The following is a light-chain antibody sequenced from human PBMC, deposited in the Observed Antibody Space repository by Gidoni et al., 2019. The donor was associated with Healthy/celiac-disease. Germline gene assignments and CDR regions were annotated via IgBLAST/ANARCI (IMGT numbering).Light chain of an antibody. CDR2: GAS. Sequence: IVLTQSPGTLSWSPGERATLSCRASQSVSSSYLAWYQQKPGQAPRLLIYGASSRDTGVPDRFSGSGSGTDFTLTISRLEPEDLAVYYCQQYGSSPWTFGQGTRVEIK. J-gene: IGKJ1*01. CDR1: QSVSSSY. CDR3: QQYGSSPWT. V-gene: IGKV3-20*01.